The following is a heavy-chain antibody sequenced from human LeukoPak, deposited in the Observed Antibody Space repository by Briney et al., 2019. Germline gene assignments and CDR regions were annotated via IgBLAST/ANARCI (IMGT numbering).Heavy chain of an antibody. D-gene: IGHD5-18*01. V-gene: IGHV3-23*01. J-gene: IGHJ4*02. CDR1: GFTFSSYA. Sequence: GGPLRLSCAASGFTFSSYAMSWVRQAPGKGLEWVSAISGSGGSTYYADSVKGRFTISRDNSKNTLYLQMNSLRAEDTAVYYCAKNAGYSYGRSPDYWGQGTLVTVSS. CDR3: AKNAGYSYGRSPDY. CDR2: ISGSGGST.